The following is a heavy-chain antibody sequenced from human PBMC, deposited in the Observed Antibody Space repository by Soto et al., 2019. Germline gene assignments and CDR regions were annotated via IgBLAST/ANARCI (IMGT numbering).Heavy chain of an antibody. Sequence: EVQLLESGGGLVQPGGSLRLSCAASGFTFSSYAMSWVRQAPGKGLEWVSAISGSGGSTYYAASVKGRFTISRDNSKNTLYLQMNSLRAEDTAVYYCAPHLWFGELYYWGQGTLVTVSS. CDR2: ISGSGGST. V-gene: IGHV3-23*01. D-gene: IGHD3-10*01. CDR3: APHLWFGELYY. CDR1: GFTFSSYA. J-gene: IGHJ4*02.